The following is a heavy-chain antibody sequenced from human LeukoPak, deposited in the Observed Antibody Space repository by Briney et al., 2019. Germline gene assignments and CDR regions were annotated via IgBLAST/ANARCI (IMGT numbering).Heavy chain of an antibody. D-gene: IGHD3-3*01. CDR2: ISYDGSNK. Sequence: GGSLRLSCAASGFTFSSYGMHWVRQAPGKGLEWVAVISYDGSNKYYADSVKGRFTISRDNSKNTLYLQMNSLRAEDTAVYYCAKSACRYPYYDFWSGLYYYYYYGMDVWGQGTTVTVSS. J-gene: IGHJ6*02. CDR1: GFTFSSYG. V-gene: IGHV3-30*18. CDR3: AKSACRYPYYDFWSGLYYYYYYGMDV.